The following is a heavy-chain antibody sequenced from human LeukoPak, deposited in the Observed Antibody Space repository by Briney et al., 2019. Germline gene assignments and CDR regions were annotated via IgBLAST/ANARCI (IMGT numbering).Heavy chain of an antibody. Sequence: ASVKVSCKASGYTFTGYYMHWVRQAPGQGLEWMGWINPNSGGTNYAQKFQGRVTMTRDTPISTAYMELSRLRSDDTAVYYCARDKRGSDAFDIWGQGTMVTVSS. D-gene: IGHD3-10*01. V-gene: IGHV1-2*02. CDR3: ARDKRGSDAFDI. J-gene: IGHJ3*02. CDR1: GYTFTGYY. CDR2: INPNSGGT.